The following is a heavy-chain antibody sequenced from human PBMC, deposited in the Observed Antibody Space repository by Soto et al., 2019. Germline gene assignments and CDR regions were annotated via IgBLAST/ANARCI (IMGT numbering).Heavy chain of an antibody. D-gene: IGHD2-2*02. Sequence: SVKVSCKASGGTFSSYTISWVRQAPGQGLEWMGRIIPILGIASYAQKSQGRVTITADKSTSTAYMELSSLRSEDTAVYYCAMEYCSSTSCYRDYWGQGTLVTVSS. V-gene: IGHV1-69*02. J-gene: IGHJ4*02. CDR2: IIPILGIA. CDR3: AMEYCSSTSCYRDY. CDR1: GGTFSSYT.